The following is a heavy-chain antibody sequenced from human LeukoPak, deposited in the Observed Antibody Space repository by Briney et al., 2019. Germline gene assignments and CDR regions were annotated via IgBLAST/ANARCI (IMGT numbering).Heavy chain of an antibody. CDR1: EFTFSSYA. CDR2: ISGSGGST. Sequence: PGGSLRLSCAAAEFTFSSYAMTWVRQAPGEGLEWVSVISGSGGSTYYADSMKGRFTISRDNSKNTLYLQMNSLRVDDTAVYHCARGVLSGYGQYNWFDPWGQGTLVTVSS. D-gene: IGHD5-12*01. J-gene: IGHJ5*02. CDR3: ARGVLSGYGQYNWFDP. V-gene: IGHV3-23*01.